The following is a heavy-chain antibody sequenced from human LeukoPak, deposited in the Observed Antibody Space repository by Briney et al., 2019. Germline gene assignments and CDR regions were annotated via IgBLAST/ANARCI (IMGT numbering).Heavy chain of an antibody. V-gene: IGHV3-7*01. Sequence: PGGSERLSCAASGFTFSSYWMSWVRQAPGKGLEWVANIKQDGSEKYYVDSVKGRFTISRDNAKNSLYLQMNSLRAEDTAVYYCARDLKYYDSSGYGGYWGQGTLVTVSS. CDR2: IKQDGSEK. CDR1: GFTFSSYW. J-gene: IGHJ4*02. D-gene: IGHD3-22*01. CDR3: ARDLKYYDSSGYGGY.